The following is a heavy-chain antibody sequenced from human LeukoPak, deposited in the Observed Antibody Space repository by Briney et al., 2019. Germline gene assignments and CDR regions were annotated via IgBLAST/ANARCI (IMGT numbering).Heavy chain of an antibody. V-gene: IGHV3-48*04. J-gene: IGHJ3*02. D-gene: IGHD6-13*01. CDR1: GFTFSSYS. CDR3: ASPMSSSWYKRGAFDI. Sequence: PGGSLRLSCAASGFTFSSYSMNWVRQAPGKGLEWVSYISSSSSTIYYADSVKGRFTISRDNAKNSLYLQMNSLRAEDTAVYYCASPMSSSWYKRGAFDIWGQGTMVTVSS. CDR2: ISSSSSTI.